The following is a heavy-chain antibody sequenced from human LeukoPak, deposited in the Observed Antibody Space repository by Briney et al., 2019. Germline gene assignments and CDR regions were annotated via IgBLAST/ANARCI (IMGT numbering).Heavy chain of an antibody. D-gene: IGHD3-10*01. CDR2: ISGSGGST. J-gene: IGHJ4*02. CDR1: GFTFSSYA. CDR3: AVGGESFDY. V-gene: IGHV3-23*01. Sequence: GGSLRLSCAASGFTFSSYAMSWVRQAPGKGLEWVSAISGSGGSTYYADSVKGRFTISRDNVRNSLYLQMNSLRAEDTAEYYCAVGGESFDYWGQGTLVTVSS.